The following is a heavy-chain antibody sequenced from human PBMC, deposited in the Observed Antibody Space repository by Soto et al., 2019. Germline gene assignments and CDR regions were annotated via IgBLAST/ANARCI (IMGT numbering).Heavy chain of an antibody. V-gene: IGHV6-1*01. CDR1: GDSVSSNSAA. D-gene: IGHD1-26*01. CDR2: TYYRSKWYN. CDR3: ARGEIRSIEGATTNNSILDY. J-gene: IGHJ4*02. Sequence: SQTLSLTFAISGDSVSSNSAAWNWIRQSPSRGLEWLGMTYYRSKWYNDYAVSVKSRITINPDTSKNQFSLQLNSVTPEDTAVYYCARGEIRSIEGATTNNSILDYWGQGTLVTVSS.